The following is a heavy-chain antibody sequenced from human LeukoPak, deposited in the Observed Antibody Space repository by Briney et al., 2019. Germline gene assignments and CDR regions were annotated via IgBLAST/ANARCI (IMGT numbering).Heavy chain of an antibody. V-gene: IGHV4-39*07. CDR1: GGSISSSSYY. J-gene: IGHJ4*02. Sequence: SETLSLTCTVSGGSISSSSYYWGWLRQPPGKGLEWIGSIYYSGSTYYNPSLKSRVTISVDTSKNQFSLKLSSVTAADTAVYYCARTYYYDSSGPGWVDYWGQGTLVTVSS. CDR3: ARTYYYDSSGPGWVDY. D-gene: IGHD3-22*01. CDR2: IYYSGST.